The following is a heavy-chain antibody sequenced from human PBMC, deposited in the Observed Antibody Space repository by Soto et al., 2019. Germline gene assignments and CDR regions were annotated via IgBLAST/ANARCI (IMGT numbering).Heavy chain of an antibody. CDR1: GGSISSDSYY. CDR2: ISYSGST. Sequence: SETLSLTCTVSGGSISSDSYYWGWIRQSPEKGLEWIASISYSGSTYYNPTLKSRLIISVDTSKNQFSLKLSSVTAADTAVYYCARATIVLVPAAMVSHWFDPWGQGTLVTVSS. J-gene: IGHJ5*02. CDR3: ARATIVLVPAAMVSHWFDP. V-gene: IGHV4-39*01. D-gene: IGHD2-2*01.